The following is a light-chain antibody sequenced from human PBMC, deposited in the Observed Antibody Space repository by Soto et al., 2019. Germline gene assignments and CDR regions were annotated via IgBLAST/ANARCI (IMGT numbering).Light chain of an antibody. CDR3: QQYGSSPQT. Sequence: EIVLTQSPGTLSLSPGERATLSCRASQSVSSSYLAWYQQKPGQAPRLLIYGASSRATGIPDRFSSSGSGTDFTLTISRLEPADFAVYSCQQYGSSPQTFGQGTKVEIK. CDR2: GAS. J-gene: IGKJ1*01. V-gene: IGKV3-20*01. CDR1: QSVSSSY.